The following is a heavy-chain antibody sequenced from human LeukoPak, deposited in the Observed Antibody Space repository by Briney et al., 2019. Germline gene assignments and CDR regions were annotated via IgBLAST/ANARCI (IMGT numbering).Heavy chain of an antibody. Sequence: GGSLRLSCAASGFAFSSYSMNWVRQAPGKGLEWVSSISSSSSYIYYADSVKGRFTISRDNAKNSLYLQTNSLRAEDTAVYYCARGLYSGSYYVPPDYWGQGTLVTVSS. V-gene: IGHV3-21*01. D-gene: IGHD1-26*01. CDR1: GFAFSSYS. J-gene: IGHJ4*02. CDR3: ARGLYSGSYYVPPDY. CDR2: ISSSSSYI.